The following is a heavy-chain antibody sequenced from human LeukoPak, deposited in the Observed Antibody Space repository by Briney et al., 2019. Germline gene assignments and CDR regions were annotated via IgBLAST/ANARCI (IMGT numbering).Heavy chain of an antibody. CDR1: GGSISSGSYY. D-gene: IGHD6-19*01. V-gene: IGHV4-61*02. CDR3: ARDSGYSSGWYLEIDY. Sequence: SQTLSLTCTVSGGSISSGSYYWSWIRQPAGKGLEWIGRIYTSGSTNYNPSLKSRVTISVDTSKNQFSLKLSSVTAADTAVYYCARDSGYSSGWYLEIDYWGQGTLVTVSS. CDR2: IYTSGST. J-gene: IGHJ4*02.